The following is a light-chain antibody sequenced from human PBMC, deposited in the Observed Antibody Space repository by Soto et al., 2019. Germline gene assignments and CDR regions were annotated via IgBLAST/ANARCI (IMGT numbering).Light chain of an antibody. V-gene: IGKV3-11*01. CDR2: NGV. J-gene: IGKJ4*01. CDR1: QSVTAN. Sequence: EIVMTQSPSSLSVSPGERATLSCRASQSVTANLAWYQQKPGQAPRLLIYNGVTRATGIPARFTGSGSGTDFTLTISSLEPEDFAVYYCQQRSNWPLLTFGGGTKVEIK. CDR3: QQRSNWPLLT.